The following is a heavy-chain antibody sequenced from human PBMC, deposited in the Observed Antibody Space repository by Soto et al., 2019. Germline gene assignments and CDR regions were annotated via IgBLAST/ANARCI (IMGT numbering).Heavy chain of an antibody. CDR2: IYPSGST. CDR3: ASKSYYYNGLDV. Sequence: PSETLSLTCAVYGGSFSSNWWSWVLQPPGKGLEWIGEIYPSGSTNYLPSLQSRVPISVDKSKNLFSLKLSSVTAADTAVYFCASKSYYYNGLDVWGQGITVTVSS. V-gene: IGHV4-4*02. CDR1: GGSFSSNW. J-gene: IGHJ6*02.